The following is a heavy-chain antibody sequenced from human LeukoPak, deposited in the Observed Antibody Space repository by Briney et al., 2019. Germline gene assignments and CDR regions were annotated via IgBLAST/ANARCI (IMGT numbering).Heavy chain of an antibody. Sequence: PGGSLRLSCAASGFTVSSNYMSWVRQAPGKGLEWVSVIYSGGSTYYADSVKGRFTISRDNAKNSLYLQMNSLRAEDTAVYHCASEGASGGYTFDYWGQGTLVTVSS. CDR1: GFTVSSNY. D-gene: IGHD2-15*01. CDR3: ASEGASGGYTFDY. CDR2: IYSGGST. V-gene: IGHV3-66*01. J-gene: IGHJ4*02.